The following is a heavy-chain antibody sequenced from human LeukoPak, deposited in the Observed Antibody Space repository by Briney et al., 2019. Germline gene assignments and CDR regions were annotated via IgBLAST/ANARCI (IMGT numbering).Heavy chain of an antibody. Sequence: SETLSLTCVVYGGSFSGYYWRWIRQPPGKGLAWIGEISQSGGTNYNPSLKSRVTISIDTSENQFSLKVTSVIAADTAVYFCARSPHDYWGQGTLVTVSS. CDR1: GGSFSGYY. V-gene: IGHV4-34*01. CDR3: ARSPHDY. CDR2: ISQSGGT. J-gene: IGHJ4*02.